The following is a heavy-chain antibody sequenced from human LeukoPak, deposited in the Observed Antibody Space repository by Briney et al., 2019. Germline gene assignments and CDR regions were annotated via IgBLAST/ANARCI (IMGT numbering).Heavy chain of an antibody. CDR3: ASITKFPFGVVTHFNWFDP. Sequence: SETLSLTCAVYGGSSSGYYWSWIRQPPGKGLEWIGEINHSGSTNYNPSLKSRVTISVDTSKNQFSLKLSSVTAANTAVYYCASITKFPFGVVTHFNWFDPWGQGTLVTVSS. J-gene: IGHJ5*02. CDR2: INHSGST. V-gene: IGHV4-34*01. CDR1: GGSSSGYY. D-gene: IGHD3-3*01.